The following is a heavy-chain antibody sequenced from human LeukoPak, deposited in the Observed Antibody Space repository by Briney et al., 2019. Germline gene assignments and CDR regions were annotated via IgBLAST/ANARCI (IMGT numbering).Heavy chain of an antibody. CDR3: ARLGSSGWTEFDF. CDR2: IYYSGST. Sequence: SETLSLTCTVSGGSISNYYWSWIRQPPGKGLEWIGYIYYSGSTNYNPSLKSRVTISVDTSKNQFSLKLSSVTAADTAVYYCARLGSSGWTEFDFWGRGTLVTVSS. V-gene: IGHV4-59*01. D-gene: IGHD6-19*01. CDR1: GGSISNYY. J-gene: IGHJ4*02.